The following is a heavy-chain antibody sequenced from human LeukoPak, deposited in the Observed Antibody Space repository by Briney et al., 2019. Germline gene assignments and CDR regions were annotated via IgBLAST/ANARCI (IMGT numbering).Heavy chain of an antibody. Sequence: SETLSLTCSVSGGSISSYYWSWIRQPPGKGLEWIGYIYYSGSTNYNPSLKSRVTVSVDTSKNQFSLKLSSVTAADMAVYYCAKAVVVSTTRLGPFDTWGQGTMVTVSS. CDR3: AKAVVVSTTRLGPFDT. CDR2: IYYSGST. V-gene: IGHV4-59*08. J-gene: IGHJ3*02. D-gene: IGHD3-22*01. CDR1: GGSISSYY.